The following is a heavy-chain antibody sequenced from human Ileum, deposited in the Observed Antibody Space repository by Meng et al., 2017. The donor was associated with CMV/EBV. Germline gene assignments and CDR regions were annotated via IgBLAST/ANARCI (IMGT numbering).Heavy chain of an antibody. CDR1: GGSISSGGYY. Sequence: CTVAGGSISSGGYYWSWIRQHPGKGLEWIGYIYYSGSTYYNPSLKSRVTISVDTSKNQFSLKLYSVTAADTAVYYCARNPEGTWVDYWGQGTLVTVSS. CDR2: IYYSGST. J-gene: IGHJ4*02. CDR3: ARNPEGTWVDY. V-gene: IGHV4-31*03. D-gene: IGHD1-1*01.